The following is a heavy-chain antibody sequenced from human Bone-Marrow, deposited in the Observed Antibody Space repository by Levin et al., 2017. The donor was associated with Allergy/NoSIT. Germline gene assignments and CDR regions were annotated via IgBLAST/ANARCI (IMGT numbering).Heavy chain of an antibody. CDR1: GGSFSGYY. Sequence: GSLRLSCAVYGGSFSGYYWSWIRQPPGKGLEWIGEINHSGSTNYNPSLKSRVTISVDTSKNQFSLKLSSVTAADTAVYYCARVAWIFGVVIRRSAFDIWGQGTMVTVSS. CDR3: ARVAWIFGVVIRRSAFDI. CDR2: INHSGST. J-gene: IGHJ3*02. D-gene: IGHD3-3*01. V-gene: IGHV4-34*01.